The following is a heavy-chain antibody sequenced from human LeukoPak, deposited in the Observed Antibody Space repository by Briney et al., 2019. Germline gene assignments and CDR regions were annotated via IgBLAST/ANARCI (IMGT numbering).Heavy chain of an antibody. CDR1: GGSISSYY. J-gene: IGHJ5*02. CDR3: ARQWELRGWFDP. Sequence: PSETLSLTCTVSGGSISSYYWSWIRQPPGKGLEWIGYMYYSGSTNYNPSLRSRVTISVDTSKNQFSLKLSSVTAADTAVYYCARQWELRGWFDPWGQGTLVTVSS. V-gene: IGHV4-59*08. CDR2: MYYSGST. D-gene: IGHD1-26*01.